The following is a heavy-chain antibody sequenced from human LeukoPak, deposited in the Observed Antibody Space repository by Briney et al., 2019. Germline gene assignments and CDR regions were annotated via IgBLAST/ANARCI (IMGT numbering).Heavy chain of an antibody. CDR2: IYYSGST. CDR1: GGSISSGGYY. Sequence: SETLFLTCTVSGGSISSGGYYWSWIRQHPGKGLEWIGYIYYSGSTYYNPSLKSRVTISVDTSKNQFSLKLSSVTAADTAVYYCAPEHEVITVGVIDYWGQGTLVTVSS. J-gene: IGHJ4*02. CDR3: APEHEVITVGVIDY. D-gene: IGHD6-19*01. V-gene: IGHV4-31*03.